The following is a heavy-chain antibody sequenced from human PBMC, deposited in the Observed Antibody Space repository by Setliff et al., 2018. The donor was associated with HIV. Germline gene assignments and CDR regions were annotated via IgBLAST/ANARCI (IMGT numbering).Heavy chain of an antibody. CDR1: GDTFTSYD. D-gene: IGHD6-19*01. CDR2: MNPNSGNT. V-gene: IGHV1-8*02. J-gene: IGHJ4*02. Sequence: GASVKVSCKASGDTFTSYDINWVRQATGQGLEWMGWMNPNSGNTGYAQKFQGRLTMTRNTSISTAYMEVSSLRSEDTAVYYCARAPAKKAGTGSDHWGQGTLVTVSS. CDR3: ARAPAKKAGTGSDH.